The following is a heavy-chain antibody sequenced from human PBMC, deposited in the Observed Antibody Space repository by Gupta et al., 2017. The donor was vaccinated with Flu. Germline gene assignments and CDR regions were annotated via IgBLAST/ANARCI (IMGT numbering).Heavy chain of an antibody. V-gene: IGHV3-33*05. CDR2: VSYDGKTT. D-gene: IGHD3-22*01. CDR3: GDYYCARDRSAYAGSGMDI. J-gene: IGHJ6*02. Sequence: QMRLMESGGRVVQPGESLRLSCAASGFVFRTSGMHWVRQPPGKGMEWLAFVSYDGKTTKYSEAVRGRFVISRENFRNTVYLLMQDLGREDTSVADTGDYYCARDRSAYAGSGMDIWGPGTTVIVSS. CDR1: GFVFRTSG.